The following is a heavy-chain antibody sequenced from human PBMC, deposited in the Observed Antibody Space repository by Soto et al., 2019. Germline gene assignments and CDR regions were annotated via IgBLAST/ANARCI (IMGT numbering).Heavy chain of an antibody. V-gene: IGHV4-4*02. Sequence: QVQLQESGPGLVKPSGTLSLTCAVSGGSFTSNNWWTWVRQPPGQGLEWIGEIYRTGSTNYNPSLKSRATISLDKSENQFSLKVTSLTAADTAVYYCASRDPGTSVDYWGQGTLVTVSS. CDR3: ASRDPGTSVDY. CDR1: GGSFTSNNW. J-gene: IGHJ4*02. CDR2: IYRTGST. D-gene: IGHD1-7*01.